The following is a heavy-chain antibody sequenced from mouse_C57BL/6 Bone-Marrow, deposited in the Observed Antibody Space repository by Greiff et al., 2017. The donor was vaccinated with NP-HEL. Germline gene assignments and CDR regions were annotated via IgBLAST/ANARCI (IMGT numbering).Heavy chain of an antibody. V-gene: IGHV1-85*01. Sequence: QVQLKQSGPELVKPGASVKLSCKASGYTFTSYDINWVKQRPGQGLEWIGWIYPRDGSTKYNEKFKGKATLTVDTSSSTAYMELHSLTSEDSAVYFCASSWTAPWFAYWGQGTLVTVSA. CDR3: ASSWTAPWFAY. D-gene: IGHD3-3*01. CDR2: IYPRDGST. CDR1: GYTFTSYD. J-gene: IGHJ3*01.